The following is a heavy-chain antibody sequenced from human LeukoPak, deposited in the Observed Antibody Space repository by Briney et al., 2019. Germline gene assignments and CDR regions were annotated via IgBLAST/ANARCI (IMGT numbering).Heavy chain of an antibody. CDR1: GGSISSGDYY. CDR3: VRGHYGSGSYYSRGGYFDY. CDR2: IYDSGTT. Sequence: SQTLSLTCPVSGGSISSGDYYCSWLRQPRGNGLEWIGYIYDSGTTHSNPSLKSRVTISVDTSKNQFSLKLSSVTAADTAVYYCVRGHYGSGSYYSRGGYFDYWGQGTLVTVSS. V-gene: IGHV4-30-4*08. D-gene: IGHD3-10*01. J-gene: IGHJ4*02.